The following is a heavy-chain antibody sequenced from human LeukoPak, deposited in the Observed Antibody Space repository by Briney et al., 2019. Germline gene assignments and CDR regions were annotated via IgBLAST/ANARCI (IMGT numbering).Heavy chain of an antibody. Sequence: PGGSLRLSCAASGFTFSGDSMNWVRQAPGKGLEWVSSITSSSNYIYYADSVKGRFTISRDNAKNSLFLQMNSLRAEDSAVYYCARDLNDYYSYYFDYWGQGTLVTVSS. CDR2: ITSSSNYI. V-gene: IGHV3-21*01. CDR3: ARDLNDYYSYYFDY. CDR1: GFTFSGDS. D-gene: IGHD3-22*01. J-gene: IGHJ4*02.